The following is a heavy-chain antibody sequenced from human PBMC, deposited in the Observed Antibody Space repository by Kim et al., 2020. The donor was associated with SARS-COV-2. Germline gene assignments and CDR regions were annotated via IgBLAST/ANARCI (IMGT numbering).Heavy chain of an antibody. V-gene: IGHV3-23*01. D-gene: IGHD6-13*01. Sequence: GGSLRLSCAASGFTFSTYAMSWVRQAPGKGLEWVSSISESGINTHFADSVKGRFTISRDNSMNTLYLQMNSLRTEDTALYYCAKSRRAAAGTGAFDLWGQGTLVTVSS. CDR1: GFTFSTYA. CDR3: AKSRRAAAGTGAFDL. CDR2: ISESGINT. J-gene: IGHJ4*02.